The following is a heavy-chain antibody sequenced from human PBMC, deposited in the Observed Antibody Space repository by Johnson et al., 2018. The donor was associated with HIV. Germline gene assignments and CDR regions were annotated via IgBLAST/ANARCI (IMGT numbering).Heavy chain of an antibody. Sequence: QEQLVESGGGLVQPGGSLRLSCAESGFTFSSYGMHWVRQAPGKGLEWVAFIRYDGSNKYFADSVKGRFTISRDNSKNTLYLQMNSLRAEDTAVYYCAKDLVVVTARGAFDIWGQGTMVTVSS. D-gene: IGHD2-21*02. V-gene: IGHV3-30*02. CDR3: AKDLVVVTARGAFDI. CDR2: IRYDGSNK. J-gene: IGHJ3*02. CDR1: GFTFSSYG.